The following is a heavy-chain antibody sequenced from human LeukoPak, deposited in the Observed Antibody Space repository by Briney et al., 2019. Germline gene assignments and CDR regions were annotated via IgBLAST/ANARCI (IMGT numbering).Heavy chain of an antibody. D-gene: IGHD6-25*01. V-gene: IGHV3-21*01. CDR3: ARDPKSGQNV. Sequence: GGSLRLSCVASGFTFSSSSMNWVRQAPGKGLEWVSSISSSSSYIYYADSVKGRFTISRDNAKNSLYLQMNSLRAEDTAVYYCARDPKSGQNVWGKGTTVTVSS. CDR2: ISSSSSYI. CDR1: GFTFSSSS. J-gene: IGHJ6*04.